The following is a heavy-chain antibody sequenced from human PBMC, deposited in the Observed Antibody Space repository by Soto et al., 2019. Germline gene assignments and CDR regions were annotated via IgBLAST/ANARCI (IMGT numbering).Heavy chain of an antibody. Sequence: GXSVKVSSKASGGTFSSYAISLVRHSSGQGLEWMGGIIPIFGTANYAQKFQGRVTITADESTSTAYMELSSLRSEDKAVYYCARAGYCSGGSCYSPNFDYWGQGTLVTVSS. V-gene: IGHV1-69*01. CDR3: ARAGYCSGGSCYSPNFDY. J-gene: IGHJ4*02. CDR1: GGTFSSYA. CDR2: IIPIFGTA. D-gene: IGHD2-15*01.